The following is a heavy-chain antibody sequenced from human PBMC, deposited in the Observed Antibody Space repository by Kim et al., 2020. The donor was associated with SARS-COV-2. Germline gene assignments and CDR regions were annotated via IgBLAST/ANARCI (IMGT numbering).Heavy chain of an antibody. V-gene: IGHV1-58*01. Sequence: SVKVSCKASGFTFTSSAVQWVRQARGQRLEWIGWIVVGSGNTNYAQKFQERVTITRDMSTSTAYMELSSLRSEDTAVYYCAASVEVPAAMIGYYYYGMDVWGQGTTVTVSS. J-gene: IGHJ6*02. D-gene: IGHD2-2*01. CDR1: GFTFTSSA. CDR2: IVVGSGNT. CDR3: AASVEVPAAMIGYYYYGMDV.